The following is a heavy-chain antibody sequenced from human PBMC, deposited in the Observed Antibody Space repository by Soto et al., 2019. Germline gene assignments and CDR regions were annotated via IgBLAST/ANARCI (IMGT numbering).Heavy chain of an antibody. V-gene: IGHV4-30-4*01. D-gene: IGHD5-12*01. CDR1: GGSISSGDYY. Sequence: SETLSLTCTVSGGSISSGDYYGSWIRQPPGKGLEWIGDIYYSGSTYYNPSLKSRVTISVDTSKNQISLKLSSVTAADTAVYYCARDNIVSKGYGMDVWGQGTTVTVSS. J-gene: IGHJ6*02. CDR2: IYYSGST. CDR3: ARDNIVSKGYGMDV.